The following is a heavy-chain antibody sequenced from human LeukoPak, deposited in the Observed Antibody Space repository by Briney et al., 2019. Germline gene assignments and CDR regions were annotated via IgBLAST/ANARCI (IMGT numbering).Heavy chain of an antibody. CDR1: GFAFSTYA. CDR2: ITGDSAYI. D-gene: IGHD2-2*01. Sequence: GGSLRLSCAASGFAFSTYAMNWVRQAPGEGLKWVSCITGDSAYIYYADSVKGRFTISRDNAKNSLYLQMNSLRAEDTAVYYCARYGVSSSTNYIDFWGQGTLVTVSS. J-gene: IGHJ4*02. V-gene: IGHV3-21*01. CDR3: ARYGVSSSTNYIDF.